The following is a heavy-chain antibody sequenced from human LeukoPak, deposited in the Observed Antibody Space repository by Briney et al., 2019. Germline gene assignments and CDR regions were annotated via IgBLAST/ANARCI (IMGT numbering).Heavy chain of an antibody. J-gene: IGHJ4*02. CDR2: IYPGDSDT. CDR1: GYSFTSYW. V-gene: IGHV5-51*01. CDR3: AIYSGGRYFDWLLPYFDY. D-gene: IGHD3-9*01. Sequence: GESLKISCKGSGYSFTSYWIGWVRQMPGKGLEWMGIIYPGDSDTRYSPSFQGQVTISADKSISTAYLQWSSLKASDTAMYYCAIYSGGRYFDWLLPYFDYWGQGTLVTVSS.